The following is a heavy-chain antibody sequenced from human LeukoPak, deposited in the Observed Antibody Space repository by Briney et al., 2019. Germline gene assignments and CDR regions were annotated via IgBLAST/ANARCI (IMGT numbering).Heavy chain of an antibody. V-gene: IGHV4-59*12. Sequence: PSETLSLTCTVSGGSISSYCWSWIRQPPGKGLEWIGYIYYSGSTNYNPSLKSRVTISVDTSKNQFSLKLSSVTAADTAVYYCARYAIAAAGHYYYYYMDVWGKGTTVTVSS. CDR1: GGSISSYC. CDR3: ARYAIAAAGHYYYYYMDV. J-gene: IGHJ6*03. CDR2: IYYSGST. D-gene: IGHD6-13*01.